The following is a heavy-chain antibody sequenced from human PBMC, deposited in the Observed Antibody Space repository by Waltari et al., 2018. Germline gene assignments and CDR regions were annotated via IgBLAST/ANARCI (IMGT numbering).Heavy chain of an antibody. CDR2: IYHGGIT. CDR3: ARDSTVTDWFDP. Sequence: QVQLQESGPGLVKPSETLSLTCTVSGYSISSGYYWGRVRQPPGKGLEWFGSIYHGGITNYNPSLKSRVTISVDTSKNQFSLKLSSVTAADTAVYYCARDSTVTDWFDPWGQGTLVTVSS. J-gene: IGHJ5*02. CDR1: GYSISSGYY. V-gene: IGHV4-38-2*02. D-gene: IGHD4-17*01.